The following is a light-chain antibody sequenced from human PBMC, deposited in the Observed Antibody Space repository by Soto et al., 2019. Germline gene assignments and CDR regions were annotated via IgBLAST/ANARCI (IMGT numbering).Light chain of an antibody. CDR3: QQLHGYPIT. CDR2: AAS. J-gene: IGKJ5*01. CDR1: QGIYTS. Sequence: ILLTQSPSSLSASVGDRVTITCRASQGIYTSLAWYQQKPGTAPKLLIYAASNFQSGVPSRFSGSGSGTHFTLTISSLQPADFATYYCQQLHGYPITFGQGTRLEIK. V-gene: IGKV1-9*01.